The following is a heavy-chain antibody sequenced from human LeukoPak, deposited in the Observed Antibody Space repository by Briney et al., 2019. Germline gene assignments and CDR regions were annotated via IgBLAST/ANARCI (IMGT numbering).Heavy chain of an antibody. CDR1: GFTFSSYE. CDR3: ARDPPTITLAGNGNDY. Sequence: GGSLRLSCAASGFTFSSYEMNWVRQAPGKGLEWVSSISSSSSYIYYADSMKGRFTISRDNAKKSLYLQMNSLRAEDTAVYYCARDPPTITLAGNGNDYWGQGTLVTVSS. V-gene: IGHV3-21*01. D-gene: IGHD6-19*01. J-gene: IGHJ4*02. CDR2: ISSSSSYI.